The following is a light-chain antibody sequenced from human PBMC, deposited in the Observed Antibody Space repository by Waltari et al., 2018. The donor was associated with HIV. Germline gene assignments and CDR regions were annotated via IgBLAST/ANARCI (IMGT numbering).Light chain of an antibody. J-gene: IGLJ2*01. V-gene: IGLV1-47*01. CDR1: SSKIGNNY. CDR3: VTWADRSSGPVV. CDR2: RNN. Sequence: QSVLTQPPSASGTPGPRITISCSGSSSKIGNNYVHWYQHLPGTAPKLLIYRNNQRASGVPDRFSDSKSGTSASLAISGLRSEDEADYYCVTWADRSSGPVVFGGGTKVTVL.